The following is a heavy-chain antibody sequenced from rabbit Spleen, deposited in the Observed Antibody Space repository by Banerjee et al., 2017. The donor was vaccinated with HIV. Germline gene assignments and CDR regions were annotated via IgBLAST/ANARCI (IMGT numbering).Heavy chain of an antibody. CDR2: IDVAKYGTT. CDR3: ARDLTDAIGWNFGW. J-gene: IGHJ3*01. Sequence: QQQLEESGGGLVKPGGTLTLTCKASGIDFSSYYYMCWVRQAPGKGLEWIACIDVAKYGTTYYTSWAKGRFTISKTSSTTVTLQMTGLTVADTATYFCARDLTDAIGWNFGWWGQGTLVTVS. CDR1: GIDFSSYYY. D-gene: IGHD4-1*01. V-gene: IGHV1S45*01.